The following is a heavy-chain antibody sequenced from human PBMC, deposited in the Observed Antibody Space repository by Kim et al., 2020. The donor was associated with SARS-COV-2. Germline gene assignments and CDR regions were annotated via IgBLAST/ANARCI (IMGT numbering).Heavy chain of an antibody. J-gene: IGHJ4*02. CDR1: GFTFSSYS. V-gene: IGHV3-21*01. CDR2: ISSSSSYI. CDR3: ARDVSPYGDYGDY. Sequence: GGSLRLSCAASGFTFSSYSMNWVRQAPGKGLEWVSSISSSSSYIYYADSVKGRFTISRDNAKNSLYLQMNSLRAEDTAVYYCARDVSPYGDYGDYWGQGTLVTVSS. D-gene: IGHD4-17*01.